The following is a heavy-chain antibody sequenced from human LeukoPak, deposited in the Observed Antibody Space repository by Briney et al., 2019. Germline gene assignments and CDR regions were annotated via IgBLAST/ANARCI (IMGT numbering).Heavy chain of an antibody. V-gene: IGHV3-30*02. D-gene: IGHD1-7*01. CDR1: GFTFSSYG. Sequence: PGGSLRLSCAASGFTFSSYGMHWFRQAPGKGLEWVASIRYDGSNKYYADSVKGRFTISRDNAKNSLYLQMNSLRAEDTAVYYCATSLELPPAFIRHFDYWGQGTLVTVSS. CDR2: IRYDGSNK. J-gene: IGHJ4*02. CDR3: ATSLELPPAFIRHFDY.